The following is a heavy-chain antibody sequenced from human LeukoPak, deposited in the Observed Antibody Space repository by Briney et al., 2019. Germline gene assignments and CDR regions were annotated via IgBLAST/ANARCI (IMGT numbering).Heavy chain of an antibody. D-gene: IGHD6-13*01. CDR2: INPNSGGT. Sequence: ASVKVSCKASGYTFTGYYMHWVRQAPGQGLEWMGWINPNSGGTNYAQKFQGRVTMTRNTSISTAYMELSSLRSEDTAVYYCARGQQLVRSEYYFDYWGQGTLVTVSS. J-gene: IGHJ4*02. CDR1: GYTFTGYY. V-gene: IGHV1-2*02. CDR3: ARGQQLVRSEYYFDY.